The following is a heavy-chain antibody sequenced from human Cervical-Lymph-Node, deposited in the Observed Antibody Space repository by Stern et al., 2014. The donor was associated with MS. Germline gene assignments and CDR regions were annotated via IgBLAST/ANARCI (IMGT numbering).Heavy chain of an antibody. D-gene: IGHD2-21*01. CDR1: GGSLSSNP. Sequence: VQLVESGAEVKSPGSSVKISCKASGGSLSSNPVSWVRQAPGQGLEWMGGIIPIFDSPNYSQKFAGRLTIIADKSTSTTYMQLSSLRSEDTAIYYCARDGILQTVDAFDLWGQETMVTVSS. J-gene: IGHJ3*01. V-gene: IGHV1-69*06. CDR3: ARDGILQTVDAFDL. CDR2: IIPIFDSP.